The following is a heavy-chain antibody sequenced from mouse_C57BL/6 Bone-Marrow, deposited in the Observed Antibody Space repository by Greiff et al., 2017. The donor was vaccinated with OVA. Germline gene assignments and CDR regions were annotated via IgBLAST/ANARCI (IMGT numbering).Heavy chain of an antibody. Sequence: EVKLVESGGGLVKPGGSLKLSCAASGFTFSDYGMHWVRQAPEKGLEWVAYISSGSSTIYYADTVQGRFTISRDNAKNNLFLQMTSLRSEDTAMYYCARVLRLAYWGQGTLVTVSA. CDR2: ISSGSSTI. CDR3: ARVLRLAY. CDR1: GFTFSDYG. D-gene: IGHD2-10*01. V-gene: IGHV5-17*01. J-gene: IGHJ3*01.